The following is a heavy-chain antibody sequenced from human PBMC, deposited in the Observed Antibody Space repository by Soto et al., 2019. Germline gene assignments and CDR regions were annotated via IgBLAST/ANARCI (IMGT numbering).Heavy chain of an antibody. Sequence: GGSLRLSCAASGFTFSSYAMSWVRQAPGKGLEWVSTIRGSGGSKYYADSVKGRFTISRDNAKNTLYLQMNSLRAEDTAVYYCAKDLIVAAAGPNYFDYWGQGTLVTVSS. D-gene: IGHD6-13*01. CDR1: GFTFSSYA. CDR3: AKDLIVAAAGPNYFDY. J-gene: IGHJ4*02. V-gene: IGHV3-23*01. CDR2: IRGSGGSK.